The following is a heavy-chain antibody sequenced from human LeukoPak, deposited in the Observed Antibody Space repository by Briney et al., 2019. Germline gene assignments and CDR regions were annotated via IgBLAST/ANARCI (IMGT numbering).Heavy chain of an antibody. J-gene: IGHJ4*02. Sequence: ASVKVSCKISGYSLTELAIHWVRQAPGKGLEWMGGSDPEDVKTSFAEKFQGRVTLTEDTSTDMAFMELSRLRSDDTAVYYCATFQAYANSGHLRPYFDYWGQGTLVTVSS. CDR2: SDPEDVKT. D-gene: IGHD3-22*01. CDR3: ATFQAYANSGHLRPYFDY. CDR1: GYSLTELA. V-gene: IGHV1-24*01.